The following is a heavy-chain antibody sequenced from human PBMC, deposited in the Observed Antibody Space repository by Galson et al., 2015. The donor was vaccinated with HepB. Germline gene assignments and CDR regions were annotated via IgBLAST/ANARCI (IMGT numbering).Heavy chain of an antibody. J-gene: IGHJ5*02. V-gene: IGHV3-30*18. Sequence: SLRLSCAASGFTFSTNVMHWVRQAPGKGLEWVAVISYDGNTQYYADSVKGRFTLSRDNSKNTLSLQMNSLKTEDTAIYYCAKGYMSGWDVGHWGQGTLVTVPS. CDR3: AKGYMSGWDVGH. CDR1: GFTFSTNV. CDR2: ISYDGNTQ. D-gene: IGHD6-19*01.